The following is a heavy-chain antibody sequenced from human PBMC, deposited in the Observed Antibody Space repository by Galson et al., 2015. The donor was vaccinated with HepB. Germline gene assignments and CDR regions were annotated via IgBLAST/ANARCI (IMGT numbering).Heavy chain of an antibody. Sequence: SLRLSCAVSGFTVNRYWMHWVRQAPGKGLVWVARINSDGSGTAYADFVRGRFTISRDNARKRLYLQMNGLKVEDTAVYYCARGPGGGGYDLDYWGQGTQVSVSS. CDR2: INSDGSGT. V-gene: IGHV3-74*01. CDR3: ARGPGGGGYDLDY. J-gene: IGHJ4*02. CDR1: GFTVNRYW. D-gene: IGHD5-12*01.